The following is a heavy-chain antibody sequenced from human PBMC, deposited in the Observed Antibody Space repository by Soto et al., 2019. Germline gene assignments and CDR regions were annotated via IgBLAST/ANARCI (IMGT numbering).Heavy chain of an antibody. J-gene: IGHJ3*02. V-gene: IGHV4-39*07. Sequence: SETLSLTCTVSGGSISNNNDHWGLIRHPPWKGLYWIWTFSYSVSTYYNPSLQIRVTISVDTSKSHFSLKFTSVTPTDTAGYYSAREGGGLDAKPFAFDIWGQGTMVTVS. CDR2: FSYSVST. D-gene: IGHD2-8*01. CDR1: GGSISNNNDH. CDR3: AREGGGLDAKPFAFDI.